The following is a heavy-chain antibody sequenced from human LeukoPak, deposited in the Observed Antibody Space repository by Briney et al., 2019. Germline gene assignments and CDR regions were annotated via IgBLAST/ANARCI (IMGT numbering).Heavy chain of an antibody. CDR1: GFTFSSYG. J-gene: IGHJ3*02. CDR3: AKLREAWAQWDVFDI. D-gene: IGHD4-17*01. V-gene: IGHV3-33*06. Sequence: PGGSLRLSCAASGFTFSSYGMHWVRQAPGEGLEWVAVIWYDGSNKYYADSVKGRFTISRDNSKNTLYLQMHSLRAEDTAVYYCAKLREAWAQWDVFDIWGQGTMVTVSS. CDR2: IWYDGSNK.